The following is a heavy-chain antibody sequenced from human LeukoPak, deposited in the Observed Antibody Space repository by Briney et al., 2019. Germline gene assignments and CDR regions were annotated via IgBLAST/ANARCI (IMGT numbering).Heavy chain of an antibody. CDR1: DDSITMYY. V-gene: IGHV4-38-2*02. CDR3: ARGGYVYDSSGYYYGSVDY. J-gene: IGHJ4*02. D-gene: IGHD3-22*01. Sequence: SETLSLTCSVSDDSITMYYWTWIRQPPGKGLEWIGSIYYSGSTYYNPSLKSRVTISVDTSKNQFSLKLSSVTAADTAVYYCARGGYVYDSSGYYYGSVDYWGQGTLVTVSS. CDR2: IYYSGST.